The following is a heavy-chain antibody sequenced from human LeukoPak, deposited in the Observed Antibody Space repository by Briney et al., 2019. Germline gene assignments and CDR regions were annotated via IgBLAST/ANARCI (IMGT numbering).Heavy chain of an antibody. J-gene: IGHJ5*02. CDR1: GGPIRSTSYY. Sequence: SETLSLTCTVSGGPIRSTSYYWGWIRQPPGKGLEWLGSVHYSGSTYDNPSLKSRVTISVDTSMNQFSLKLISVTAADTAVYYCARRSTVAGRGRFDPWGQGTLVTVSS. CDR3: ARRSTVAGRGRFDP. V-gene: IGHV4-39*01. D-gene: IGHD6-19*01. CDR2: VHYSGST.